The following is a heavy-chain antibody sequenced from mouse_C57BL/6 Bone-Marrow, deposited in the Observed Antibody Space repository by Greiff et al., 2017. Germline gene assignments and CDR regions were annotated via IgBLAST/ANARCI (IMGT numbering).Heavy chain of an antibody. Sequence: EVQGVESGAELVRPGASVKLSCTASGFNIKDDYMHWVKQRPEQGLEWIGWIDPENGDTEYASKFQGKATITADTSSNTAYLQLSSLTSADPAVYYCTTHYHGSSYAMDYWGQGTSVTVSS. CDR1: GFNIKDDY. CDR2: IDPENGDT. CDR3: TTHYHGSSYAMDY. J-gene: IGHJ4*01. D-gene: IGHD1-1*01. V-gene: IGHV14-4*01.